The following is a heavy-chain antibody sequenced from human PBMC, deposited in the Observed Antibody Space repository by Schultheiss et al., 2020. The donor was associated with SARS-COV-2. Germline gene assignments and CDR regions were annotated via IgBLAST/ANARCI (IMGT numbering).Heavy chain of an antibody. D-gene: IGHD3-3*01. Sequence: GGSLRLSCAASGFTFSSYSMNWVRQAPGKGLEWVSYISSSSSYTNYADSVKGRFTISRDNAKNSLYLQMNSLRAEDTAVYYCASNNKGYDFWSGYYSLWDYYYMDVWGKGTTVTVSS. J-gene: IGHJ6*03. CDR3: ASNNKGYDFWSGYYSLWDYYYMDV. CDR1: GFTFSSYS. V-gene: IGHV3-21*05. CDR2: ISSSSSYT.